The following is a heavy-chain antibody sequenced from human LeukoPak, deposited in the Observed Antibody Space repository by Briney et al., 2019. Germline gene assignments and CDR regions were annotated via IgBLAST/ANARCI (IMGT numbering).Heavy chain of an antibody. CDR2: ISSSSSYI. J-gene: IGHJ4*02. V-gene: IGHV3-21*01. Sequence: PGGSLRLSCAATGFTFSSYSMNPVGHAPGKVLHWVSSISSSSSYIYYADSVKGRFTISRDNAKNSLYLQMNSLRAEDTAVYYCAREYVGPWYFDYWGQGTLVTVSS. D-gene: IGHD1-26*01. CDR1: GFTFSSYS. CDR3: AREYVGPWYFDY.